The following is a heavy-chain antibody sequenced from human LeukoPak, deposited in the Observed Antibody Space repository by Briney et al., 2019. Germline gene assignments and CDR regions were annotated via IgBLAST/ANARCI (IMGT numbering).Heavy chain of an antibody. J-gene: IGHJ3*02. Sequence: EPSETLSLTCTVSGGSISSGGYYWSWIRQHPGKGLEWIGYIYHSGSTYYSPSLKSRVTISVDTSKNQFSLKLSSVTAADTAVYYCAREAGTGIGDIWGQGTMVTVSS. D-gene: IGHD1/OR15-1a*01. V-gene: IGHV4-31*03. CDR2: IYHSGST. CDR3: AREAGTGIGDI. CDR1: GGSISSGGYY.